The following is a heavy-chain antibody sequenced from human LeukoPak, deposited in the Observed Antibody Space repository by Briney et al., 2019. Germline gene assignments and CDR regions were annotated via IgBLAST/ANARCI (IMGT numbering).Heavy chain of an antibody. J-gene: IGHJ4*02. V-gene: IGHV3-23*01. Sequence: GGSLRLSCAASGFTFSSYAMSWVRQAPGKGLEWVSAISASGGSTYFADSVKGRFTISRDNSKNTLYLQMNSLRAEDTAVYYCARDPGGSGSYLFDYWGQGTLVTVSS. CDR3: ARDPGGSGSYLFDY. D-gene: IGHD3-10*01. CDR1: GFTFSSYA. CDR2: ISASGGST.